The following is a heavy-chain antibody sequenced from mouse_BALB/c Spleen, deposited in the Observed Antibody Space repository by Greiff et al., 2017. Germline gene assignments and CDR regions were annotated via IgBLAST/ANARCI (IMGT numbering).Heavy chain of an antibody. CDR2: IDPANGNT. D-gene: IGHD2-1*01. Sequence: VQLQQSGAELVKPGASVKLSCTASGFNIKDTYMHWVKQRPEQGLEWIGRIDPANGNTKYDPKFQGKATITADTSSNTAYLQLSSLTSEDTAVYYYAKGNTGAYWGQGTLVTVSA. V-gene: IGHV14-3*02. J-gene: IGHJ3*01. CDR1: GFNIKDTY. CDR3: AKGNTGAY.